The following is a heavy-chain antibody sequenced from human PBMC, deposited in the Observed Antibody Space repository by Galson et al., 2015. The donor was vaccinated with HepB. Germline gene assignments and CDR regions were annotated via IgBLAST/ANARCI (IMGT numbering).Heavy chain of an antibody. J-gene: IGHJ3*02. Sequence: SLRLSCAGSRFTFDDYAMHWVRQAPGKGLEWVSGISWNSGSIDYEDSVKGRFTISRDNAKNSLYLQMNSLRAEDTALYYCAKDIEGRGSWYNGDAFDIWGQGTMVTVSS. CDR3: AKDIEGRGSWYNGDAFDI. D-gene: IGHD6-13*01. CDR2: ISWNSGSI. V-gene: IGHV3-9*01. CDR1: RFTFDDYA.